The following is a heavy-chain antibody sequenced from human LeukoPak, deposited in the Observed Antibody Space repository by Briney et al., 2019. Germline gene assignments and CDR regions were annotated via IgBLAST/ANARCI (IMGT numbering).Heavy chain of an antibody. D-gene: IGHD5-18*01. Sequence: PSETLSLTCTVSGGSISSSSYYWGWIRQPPGKGLEWIGSIYYSGSTYYNPSLKSRVTISVDTSKNQFSLKLTSVTAADTAVYYCARQARGKYSYFDYWGKGTLVTVS. J-gene: IGHJ4*02. CDR3: ARQARGKYSYFDY. CDR1: GGSISSSSYY. V-gene: IGHV4-39*01. CDR2: IYYSGST.